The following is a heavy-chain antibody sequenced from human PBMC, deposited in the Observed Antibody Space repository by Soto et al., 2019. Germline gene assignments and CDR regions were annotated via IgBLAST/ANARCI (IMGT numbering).Heavy chain of an antibody. CDR1: EFKFVNLC. CDR2: ISGSGGST. CDR3: ASWLKTSGWYVLLEGSFDY. V-gene: IGHV3-23*01. Sequence: RVPYVALEFKFVNLCVRCVLKTQGKGLEWVSAISGSGGSTYYADSVKGRFTISRDNAKNSLYLQMNSLRAEDTAVYYCASWLKTSGWYVLLEGSFDYWGQGTLVTVSS. D-gene: IGHD6-19*01. J-gene: IGHJ4*02.